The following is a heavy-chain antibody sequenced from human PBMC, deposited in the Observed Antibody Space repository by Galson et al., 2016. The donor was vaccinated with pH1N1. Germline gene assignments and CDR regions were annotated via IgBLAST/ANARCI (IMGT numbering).Heavy chain of an antibody. D-gene: IGHD4-23*01. CDR3: ARGYYVGYFVVQ. J-gene: IGHJ4*02. V-gene: IGHV3-74*01. CDR1: GFTFSAYW. Sequence: SLRLSCAASGFTFSAYWMHWVRQAPAKGLVWVSRVYTDGGRTGYADSVRGRFTISRDNAKNTFYLQMSSLRAEDTAVYYCARGYYVGYFVVQWGQGTLVAVSS. CDR2: VYTDGGRT.